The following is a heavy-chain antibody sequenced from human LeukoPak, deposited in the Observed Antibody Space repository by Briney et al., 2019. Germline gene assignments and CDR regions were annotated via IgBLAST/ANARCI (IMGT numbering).Heavy chain of an antibody. CDR3: ASNSGYDYGPFDI. D-gene: IGHD5-12*01. CDR2: IYPGDSDT. CDR1: GYSFTSYW. Sequence: GESLKISCKGSGYSFTSYWIGWVSQVPGKGLEWMGIIYPGDSDTRYSPSFQGQVTISADKSISTAYLQWSSLKASDTAMYYCASNSGYDYGPFDIWGQGTMVTVSS. J-gene: IGHJ3*02. V-gene: IGHV5-51*01.